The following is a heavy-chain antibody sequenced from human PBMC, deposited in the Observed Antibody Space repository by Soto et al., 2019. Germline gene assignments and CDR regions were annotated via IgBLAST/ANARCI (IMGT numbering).Heavy chain of an antibody. V-gene: IGHV1-24*01. CDR1: GYTLTELS. CDR3: ATVDRAQNDSSGYLVVTTISYGMDV. CDR2: FDPEDGET. D-gene: IGHD3-22*01. Sequence: ASVKVSCKVSGYTLTELSMHWVRQAPGKGLEWMGGFDPEDGETIYAQKFQGRVTMTEDTYTDTAYMELSSLRSEDTAVYYCATVDRAQNDSSGYLVVTTISYGMDVWGQGTTVTVSS. J-gene: IGHJ6*02.